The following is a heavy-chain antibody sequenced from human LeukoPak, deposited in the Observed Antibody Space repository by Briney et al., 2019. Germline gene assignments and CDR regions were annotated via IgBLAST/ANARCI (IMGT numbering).Heavy chain of an antibody. V-gene: IGHV5-51*01. J-gene: IGHJ3*02. D-gene: IGHD3-22*01. CDR1: GYIFTSYW. CDR3: ARPGYYDSSGYGAFDI. CDR2: IYPGDSDT. Sequence: KSGESLKISCKGSGYIFTSYWIGWVRHMPGKGLEWMGIIYPGDSDTSYSPSFQGQVTISADKSISTAYLQWSSLKASDTAMYYCARPGYYDSSGYGAFDIWGQGTMVTVSS.